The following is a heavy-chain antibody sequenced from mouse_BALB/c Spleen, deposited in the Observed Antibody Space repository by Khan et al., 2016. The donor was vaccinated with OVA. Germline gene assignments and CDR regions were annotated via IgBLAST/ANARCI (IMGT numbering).Heavy chain of an antibody. CDR3: ARNSYMYDFTY. V-gene: IGHV2-2*01. CDR1: GFSLNTSG. D-gene: IGHD2-14*01. Sequence: QVQLKESGPGLVQPSQSLSITCTVSGFSLNTSGIHWIRQSQGKGLEWLGVIRSGGSTDYNGAFISRLNLTKDNSKSQVFFKMNSLQADDTAIYYCARNSYMYDFTYWGQGTLVTVSA. CDR2: IRSGGST. J-gene: IGHJ3*01.